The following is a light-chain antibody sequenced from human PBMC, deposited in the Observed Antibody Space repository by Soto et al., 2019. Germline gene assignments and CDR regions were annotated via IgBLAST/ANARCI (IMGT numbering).Light chain of an antibody. CDR3: QLYGSSTLYT. V-gene: IGKV3-20*01. CDR2: GAD. CDR1: ESVTSIY. J-gene: IGKJ2*01. Sequence: EIVLTQSPGTLSLSPGERATLSCRTSESVTSIYLAWYQQKPGQAPRLLIYGADRRATGIRDRFSGSGSGTDFTLTISRLEPEDFLVYYCQLYGSSTLYTFGQGTKLEIK.